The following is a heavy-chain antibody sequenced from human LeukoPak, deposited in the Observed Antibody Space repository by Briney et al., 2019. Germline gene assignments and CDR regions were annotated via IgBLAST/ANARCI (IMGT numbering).Heavy chain of an antibody. V-gene: IGHV1-2*06. Sequence: ASVKVSCKASGYTFTGYYMHWVRQAPGQGLEWMGRINPRSGDTNYEQNFQGRVTMTRDTAISTAYMGLRRLRSDDTAVYYCARDRGTTYASDVWGQGTMVTVSS. J-gene: IGHJ3*01. CDR3: ARDRGTTYASDV. CDR1: GYTFTGYY. D-gene: IGHD1-7*01. CDR2: INPRSGDT.